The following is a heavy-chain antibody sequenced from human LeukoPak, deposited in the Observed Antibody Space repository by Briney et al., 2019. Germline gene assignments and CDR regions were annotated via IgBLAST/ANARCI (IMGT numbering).Heavy chain of an antibody. CDR1: GGSIGSSSYY. J-gene: IGHJ5*02. V-gene: IGHV4-39*01. D-gene: IGHD3-3*01. CDR2: IYYSGST. Sequence: SETLSLTWTVSGGSIGSSSYYWGWIRQPPGKGLEWIGSIYYSGSTYYNPSLKSRVTISVDTSKNQFSLKLSSVTAADTAVYYCARQNPVLRFLEWLPSNWFDPWGQGTLVTVSS. CDR3: ARQNPVLRFLEWLPSNWFDP.